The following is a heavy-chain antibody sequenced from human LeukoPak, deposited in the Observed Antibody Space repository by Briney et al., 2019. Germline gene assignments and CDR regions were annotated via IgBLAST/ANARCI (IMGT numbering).Heavy chain of an antibody. Sequence: PGGSLRLSCAASGFTFSSYSMNWVRQAPGKGLEWVSSISSSSYIYYADSVKGRFTISRDNAKNSLYLQMNSLRAEDTAVYYCARDQGWLRPLDYWGQGTLVTVSS. CDR2: ISSSSYI. D-gene: IGHD5-12*01. CDR3: ARDQGWLRPLDY. CDR1: GFTFSSYS. V-gene: IGHV3-21*01. J-gene: IGHJ4*02.